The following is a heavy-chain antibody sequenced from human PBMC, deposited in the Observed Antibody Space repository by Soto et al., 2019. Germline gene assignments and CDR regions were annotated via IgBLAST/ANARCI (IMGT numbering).Heavy chain of an antibody. J-gene: IGHJ4*02. D-gene: IGHD1-26*01. CDR1: GFTFDSYA. CDR3: AKATGLVGASHYFDS. Sequence: GGSLRLSCAASGFTFDSYAMSWVRQAPGIGLEWVSSISGSGGSTHYTESVKGRFTVSRDESKNTLYLQMNTLRAEDTAVYYCAKATGLVGASHYFDSWGQGTLVTVSS. V-gene: IGHV3-23*01. CDR2: ISGSGGST.